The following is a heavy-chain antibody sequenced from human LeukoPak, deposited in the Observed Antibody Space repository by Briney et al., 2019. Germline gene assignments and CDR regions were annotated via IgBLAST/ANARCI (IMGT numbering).Heavy chain of an antibody. CDR2: INAYNGNT. D-gene: IGHD3-22*01. CDR1: GYTFTSYG. V-gene: IGHV1-18*01. CDR3: DRGYEIVRYYDSSVDRLVYFDY. J-gene: IGHJ4*02. Sequence: ASVKVSFKASGYTFTSYGISWVRQAPGQGLEWMGWINAYNGNTNNAQKLPGRVSITTDTSNRTDYMDLRSQRSNDTAVDDYDRGYEIVRYYDSSVDRLVYFDYWGQGTLVTVSS.